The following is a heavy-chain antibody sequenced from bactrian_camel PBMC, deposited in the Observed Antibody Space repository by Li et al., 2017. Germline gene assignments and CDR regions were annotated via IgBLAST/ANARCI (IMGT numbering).Heavy chain of an antibody. CDR1: GFTFSDYA. Sequence: SGGGSVQPGGSLRLSCAASGFTFSDYAMRWVRQAPGTGLEWVSRIETRDGRTYYSDSVKGRFTISRDNAKNTVYLQMNSLKIEDTAVYYCAPDPRGSAYWGQGTQVTVS. J-gene: IGHJ4*01. V-gene: IGHV3S40*01. CDR3: APDPRGSAY. D-gene: IGHD3*01. CDR2: IETRDGRT.